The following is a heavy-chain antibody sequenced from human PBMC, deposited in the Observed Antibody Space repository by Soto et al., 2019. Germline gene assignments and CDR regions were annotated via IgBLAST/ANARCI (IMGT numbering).Heavy chain of an antibody. V-gene: IGHV5-51*01. CDR1: GYSFTSYW. Sequence: GESLKISCKGSGYSFTSYWIGWVRQMPGKGLEWMGIIYPGDSDTRYSPSFQGQVTISADKSISTAYLQWSSLKASDTAMYYCASDDPYGSGSYSAFDIWGQGTMVTVSS. CDR2: IYPGDSDT. J-gene: IGHJ3*02. D-gene: IGHD3-10*01. CDR3: ASDDPYGSGSYSAFDI.